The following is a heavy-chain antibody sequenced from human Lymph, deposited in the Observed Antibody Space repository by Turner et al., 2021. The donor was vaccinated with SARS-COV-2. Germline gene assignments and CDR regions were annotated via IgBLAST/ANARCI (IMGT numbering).Heavy chain of an antibody. CDR3: ARDIPTTADYFDY. CDR2: ISSSSSYI. Sequence: EVQLVASGGGLVKPGGSLRLSCAASGFTFSTYSMNWDRQAPGKGLEWISSISSSSSYIYYADSVKGRFTISRDDAKNSLYLQMNSLRAEDTAVYYCARDIPTTADYFDYWGQGTLVTVSS. D-gene: IGHD4-17*01. V-gene: IGHV3-21*01. J-gene: IGHJ4*02. CDR1: GFTFSTYS.